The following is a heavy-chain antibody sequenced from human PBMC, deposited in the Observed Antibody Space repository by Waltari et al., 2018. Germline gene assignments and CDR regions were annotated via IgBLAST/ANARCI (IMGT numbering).Heavy chain of an antibody. CDR1: GGSISSYY. D-gene: IGHD3-10*01. CDR3: ARVVEGTMVRGVLRAFDI. CDR2: IYTSGST. Sequence: QVQLQESGPGLVKPSETLSLTCTVSGGSISSYYWSWIRQPAGKGLEWIGRIYTSGSTNYNPTLKRRVTMSVDTSKNQFSLKLSSVTAADTAVYYCARVVEGTMVRGVLRAFDIWGQGTMVTVSS. V-gene: IGHV4-4*07. J-gene: IGHJ3*02.